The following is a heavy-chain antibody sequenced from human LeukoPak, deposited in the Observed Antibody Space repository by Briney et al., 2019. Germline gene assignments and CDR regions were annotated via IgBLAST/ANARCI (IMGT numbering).Heavy chain of an antibody. D-gene: IGHD4-11*01. V-gene: IGHV4-31*03. CDR1: GGSISSGGYY. CDR3: ARDLSVISAKGSAFDI. Sequence: SETLSLTCTVSGGSISSGGYYWRWIRQHPGTGLEWIGYIYYSGSTYYNPSLKSRVTISVDTSKNQFSLKLSSVTAADTAVYYCARDLSVISAKGSAFDIWGQGTMVTVSS. J-gene: IGHJ3*02. CDR2: IYYSGST.